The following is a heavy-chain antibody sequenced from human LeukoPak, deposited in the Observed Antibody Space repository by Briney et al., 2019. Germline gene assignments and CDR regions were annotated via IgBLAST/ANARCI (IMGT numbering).Heavy chain of an antibody. J-gene: IGHJ4*02. Sequence: GESLRISCKGSGYSFTSYWISWVRQMPGKGQEWMGRIDPSDSYTNYSPSFQGHVTISADKSISTAYLQWSSLKASDTAMYYCARQGVPAAPFDYWGQGTLVTVSS. CDR3: ARQGVPAAPFDY. CDR2: IDPSDSYT. D-gene: IGHD2-2*01. V-gene: IGHV5-10-1*01. CDR1: GYSFTSYW.